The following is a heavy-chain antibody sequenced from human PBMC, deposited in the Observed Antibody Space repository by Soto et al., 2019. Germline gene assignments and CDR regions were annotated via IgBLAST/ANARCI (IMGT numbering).Heavy chain of an antibody. CDR2: IYYSGST. CDR1: GGSISSYY. D-gene: IGHD3-3*01. CDR3: ARATGGSGYYLTVSENWFDP. J-gene: IGHJ5*02. Sequence: QVQLQESGPGLVKPSETLSLTCTVSGGSISSYYWSWIRQPPGKGLEWIGYIYYSGSTNYNPSLKSRVTISVDTSKNQFSLKLSSVTAADTAVYYCARATGGSGYYLTVSENWFDPWGQGTLVTVSS. V-gene: IGHV4-59*01.